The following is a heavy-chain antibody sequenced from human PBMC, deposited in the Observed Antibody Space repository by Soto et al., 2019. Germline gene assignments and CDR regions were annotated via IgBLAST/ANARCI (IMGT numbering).Heavy chain of an antibody. V-gene: IGHV4-59*08. D-gene: IGHD3-10*01. CDR2: MGYNGFT. CDR1: GGPMNNYY. J-gene: IGHJ6*02. CDR3: ASQGFGELHGLVDV. Sequence: QVQLQESGPGLVKPSETLSLTCTISGGPMNNYYCSWFRQPRGQGLEWIGYMGYNGFTRYNPSLSSRVTISLDTAKNQFSLNLSSVTAADTAHYYGASQGFGELHGLVDVWGQGITVTVSS.